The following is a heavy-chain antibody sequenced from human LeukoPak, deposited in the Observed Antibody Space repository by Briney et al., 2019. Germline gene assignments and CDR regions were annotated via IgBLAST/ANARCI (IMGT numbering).Heavy chain of an antibody. D-gene: IGHD3-10*01. CDR3: ALLWFGESNWFDP. CDR1: GGSISNTSYY. CDR2: IYYSGST. J-gene: IGHJ5*02. V-gene: IGHV4-39*01. Sequence: SETLSLTCTVSGGSISNTSYYWGWIRQPPGKGLEWIGFIYYSGSTYYNPSLKSRVTISVDTSKSQFSLKLRSVTAADTAVYYCALLWFGESNWFDPWGQGTLVTVSS.